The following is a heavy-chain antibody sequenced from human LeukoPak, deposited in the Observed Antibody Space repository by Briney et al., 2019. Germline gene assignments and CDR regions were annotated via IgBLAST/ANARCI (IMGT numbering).Heavy chain of an antibody. V-gene: IGHV4-4*02. D-gene: IGHD6-19*01. J-gene: IGHJ4*02. Sequence: PSETLSLTCAVSGGSITSSNWWSWVRQPPGKGLEWIGEIYHSGITNYNPSLKSRVTISVDTSKNQFSLKLSSVTAADTAVYYCARDPLNEYIAVAGTTEDYWGQGTLVTASS. CDR2: IYHSGIT. CDR1: GGSITSSNW. CDR3: ARDPLNEYIAVAGTTEDY.